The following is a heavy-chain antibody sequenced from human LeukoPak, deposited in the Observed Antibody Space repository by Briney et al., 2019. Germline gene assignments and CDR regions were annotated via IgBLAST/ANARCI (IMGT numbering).Heavy chain of an antibody. CDR1: GFTFDDYA. Sequence: GGSLRLSCAASGFTFDDYAMHWVRQAPGKGLEWVSGISWNSGIIGYADSVKGRSTISRDNAKNSLYLQMNSLRAEDTAFYYCAKGIRSSGWQRFDYWGQGTLVTVSS. D-gene: IGHD6-19*01. V-gene: IGHV3-9*01. CDR2: ISWNSGII. J-gene: IGHJ4*02. CDR3: AKGIRSSGWQRFDY.